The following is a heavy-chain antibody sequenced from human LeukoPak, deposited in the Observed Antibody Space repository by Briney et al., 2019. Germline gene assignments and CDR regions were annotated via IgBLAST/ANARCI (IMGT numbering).Heavy chain of an antibody. D-gene: IGHD3-3*01. CDR3: AKGSKEVLFTRDHYMDV. CDR1: GFTFSSYG. V-gene: IGHV3-30*02. CDR2: IRYDRSNK. J-gene: IGHJ6*03. Sequence: GGSLRLSCAASGFTFSSYGMHWVRKAPGKGLEWVAFIRYDRSNKYSADSVKGRFTISRDNSKNTLYLQMNSLRAEDTAVYYCAKGSKEVLFTRDHYMDVWGKGTTVTMSS.